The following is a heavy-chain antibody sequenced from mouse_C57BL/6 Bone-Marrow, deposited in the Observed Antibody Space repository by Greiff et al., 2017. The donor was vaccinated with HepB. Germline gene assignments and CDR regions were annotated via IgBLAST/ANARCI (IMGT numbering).Heavy chain of an antibody. CDR1: GYTFTSYW. Sequence: QVPLQQPGAELVQPGASVTLSCQASGYTFTSYWMQWVKQRPGQGLEWIGEIDPSDIYTNYNQKFKGKATLTVDTSSSTAYMQLSSLTSEDSAVYYCARGGYYRAYWGQGTLVTVAA. J-gene: IGHJ3*01. D-gene: IGHD2-3*01. CDR3: ARGGYYRAY. CDR2: IDPSDIYT. V-gene: IGHV1-50*01.